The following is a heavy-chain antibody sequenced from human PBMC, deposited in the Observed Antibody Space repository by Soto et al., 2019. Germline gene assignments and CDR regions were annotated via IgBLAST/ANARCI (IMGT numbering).Heavy chain of an antibody. D-gene: IGHD5-12*01. V-gene: IGHV7-4-1*01. CDR1: GYTFTSYA. CDR3: ARDRSPRGLHFTDWYFDL. Sequence: QVQLVQSGSELKKPGASVKVSCKASGYTFTSYAMNWVRQAPGQGLEWMGWINTNTGNPTYAQGFPGRFVFSLDTSVNTEHLQICSLKAEDTAVYYGARDRSPRGLHFTDWYFDLWGRGTLVTVSS. J-gene: IGHJ2*01. CDR2: INTNTGNP.